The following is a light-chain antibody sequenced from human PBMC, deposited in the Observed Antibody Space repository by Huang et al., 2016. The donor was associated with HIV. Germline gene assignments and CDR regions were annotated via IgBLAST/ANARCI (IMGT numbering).Light chain of an antibody. Sequence: DIQMTQSPSSLSASVGDTVTIACRANQSISGYLNWYQHKPGKAPKFLIYAASSLQRGVPSRFSGSGSGTDFTLTISSLQTEDFATYYCQQSYSTLYTFGQGTRLDIK. CDR1: QSISGY. CDR2: AAS. V-gene: IGKV1-39*01. CDR3: QQSYSTLYT. J-gene: IGKJ2*01.